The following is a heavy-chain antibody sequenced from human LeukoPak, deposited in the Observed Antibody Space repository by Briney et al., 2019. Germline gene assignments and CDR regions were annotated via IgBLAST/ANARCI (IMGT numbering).Heavy chain of an antibody. CDR1: GYTFTSYW. CDR2: IYPRDSDT. Sequence: GESLKISCKGSGYTFTSYWIGWVRQMPGKGLEWMGIIYPRDSDTRYSPSFQGQVIISADNSISTAYLQWSSLKASDTAMYYCVRRGYGGPSPYFDYRGQGTLVTVSS. J-gene: IGHJ4*02. D-gene: IGHD4-23*01. V-gene: IGHV5-51*01. CDR3: VRRGYGGPSPYFDY.